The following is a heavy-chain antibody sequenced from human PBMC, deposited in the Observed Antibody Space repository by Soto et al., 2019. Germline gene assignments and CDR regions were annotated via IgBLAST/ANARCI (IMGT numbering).Heavy chain of an antibody. Sequence: ASVKVCSKASGYTFTSNCISWVRQAPEQGLEWMGWISAYNGNTNYAQKLQGRVTMTTDTSTSTAYMELRSLRYDDTAVYYCAIGRFWYQLPMQTDAFDIWGQGTMVTV. J-gene: IGHJ3*02. D-gene: IGHD2-2*01. V-gene: IGHV1-18*01. CDR1: GYTFTSNC. CDR2: ISAYNGNT. CDR3: AIGRFWYQLPMQTDAFDI.